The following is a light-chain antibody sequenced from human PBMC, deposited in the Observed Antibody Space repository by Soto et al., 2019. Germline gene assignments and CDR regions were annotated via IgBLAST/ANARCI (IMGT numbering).Light chain of an antibody. CDR1: QSINTY. CDR2: TSS. J-gene: IGKJ1*01. Sequence: DIQMTQSPSSLSASVGDRVTITCRASQSINTYLSWYQKKPGKPPNLLPYTSSSLRSGVPSRFSGSGSGTDFTLTISSLQPEDFATYYCQQTYTTPWTFGPGTKVEVK. CDR3: QQTYTTPWT. V-gene: IGKV1-39*01.